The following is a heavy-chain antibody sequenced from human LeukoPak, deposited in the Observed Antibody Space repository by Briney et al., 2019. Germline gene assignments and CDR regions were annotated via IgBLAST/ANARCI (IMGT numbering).Heavy chain of an antibody. J-gene: IGHJ6*02. CDR3: ARDYKVYYGSGSYYGAYYYYGMDV. CDR1: GYTFTGYY. V-gene: IGHV1-2*02. Sequence: ASVKVSCKASGYTFTGYYMHWVRQAPGQGLEWMGWINPNSGGTNYAQKFQGRVTMTGDTSISTAYMELSRLRSDDTAVYYCARDYKVYYGSGSYYGAYYYYGMDVWGQGTTVTVSS. D-gene: IGHD3-10*01. CDR2: INPNSGGT.